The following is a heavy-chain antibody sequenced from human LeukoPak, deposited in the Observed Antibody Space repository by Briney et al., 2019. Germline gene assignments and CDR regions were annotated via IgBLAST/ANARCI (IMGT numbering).Heavy chain of an antibody. CDR2: MNPNSGGT. CDR1: VYTLTGYY. D-gene: IGHD3-16*02. J-gene: IGHJ5*02. V-gene: IGHV1-2*02. CDR3: ARDKLGLGELSLYDQ. Sequence: ASVKVSCKASVYTLTGYYMHWVRQPPGQGREWMGWMNPNSGGTKYAQKFQGRVTMTRDTSISTAYMQLSRLRSDDTAMYYCARDKLGLGELSLYDQWGQGTLVTVFS.